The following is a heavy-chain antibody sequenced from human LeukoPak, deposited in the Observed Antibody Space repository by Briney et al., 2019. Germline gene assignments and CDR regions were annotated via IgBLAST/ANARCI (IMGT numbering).Heavy chain of an antibody. D-gene: IGHD6-6*01. Sequence: ASVKVSCKASGYTFTSYGISWVRQAPGQGLEWMGWISAYNGITNYAQKLQGRVTMTTDTSTSTAYMELRSLRSDDTAVYYCARDLGGIAARNAFDIWGQGTMVTVSS. CDR2: ISAYNGIT. V-gene: IGHV1-18*01. CDR1: GYTFTSYG. J-gene: IGHJ3*02. CDR3: ARDLGGIAARNAFDI.